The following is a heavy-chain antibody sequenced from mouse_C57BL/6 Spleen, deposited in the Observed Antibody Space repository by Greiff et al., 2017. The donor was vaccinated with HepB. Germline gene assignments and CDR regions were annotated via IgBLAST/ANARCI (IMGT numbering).Heavy chain of an antibody. Sequence: VHLVESGPGLVQPSQSLSITCTVSGFSLTSYGVHWVRQSPGKGLEWLGVIWSGGSTDYNAAFISRLSISKDNSKSQVFFKMNSLQADDTAIYYCASQPADSSGDWYFDVWGTGTTVTVSS. J-gene: IGHJ1*03. D-gene: IGHD3-2*02. CDR2: IWSGGST. CDR1: GFSLTSYG. CDR3: ASQPADSSGDWYFDV. V-gene: IGHV2-2*01.